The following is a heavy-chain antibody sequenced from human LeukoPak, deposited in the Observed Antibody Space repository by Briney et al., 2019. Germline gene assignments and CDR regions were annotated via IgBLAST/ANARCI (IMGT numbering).Heavy chain of an antibody. J-gene: IGHJ6*02. Sequence: SETLSLTCTVSGGSISSSSHYWGWIRQPPGKGLEWIGSIYYSGSTYYNPSLKSRVTISVDTSKNQFSLKLSSVTAADTAVYYCARLTDKYYYYGMDVWGQGTTVTVSS. CDR3: ARLTDKYYYYGMDV. V-gene: IGHV4-39*01. CDR2: IYYSGST. D-gene: IGHD2-15*01. CDR1: GGSISSSSHY.